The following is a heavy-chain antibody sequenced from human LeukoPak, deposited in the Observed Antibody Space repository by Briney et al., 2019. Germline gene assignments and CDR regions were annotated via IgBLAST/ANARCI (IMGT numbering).Heavy chain of an antibody. D-gene: IGHD6-13*01. V-gene: IGHV7-4-1*02. CDR3: AASGPEYSSSWGYAFDI. CDR1: GYTFTSYA. Sequence: GASVKVSCKASGYTFTSYAMNWVRQAPGQGLEWMGWINTNTGNPTYAQGFTGRFVFSLDTSVSTAYQQISSLKAEDTAVYYCAASGPEYSSSWGYAFDIWGQGTMVTVSS. CDR2: INTNTGNP. J-gene: IGHJ3*02.